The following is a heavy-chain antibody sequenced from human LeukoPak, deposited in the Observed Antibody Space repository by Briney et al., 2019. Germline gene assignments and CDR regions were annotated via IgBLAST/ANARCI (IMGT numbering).Heavy chain of an antibody. Sequence: GASVKVSCKASGYTFTSYGISWVRQAPGQGLEWMGWISAYNGNTNYAQKLQGRVTMTTDTSTSTAYMELRSLRSDDTAVYYCARDLIRSSGWYQEPGSDYFDYWGQGTLVTVSS. CDR2: ISAYNGNT. CDR3: ARDLIRSSGWYQEPGSDYFDY. J-gene: IGHJ4*02. V-gene: IGHV1-18*01. D-gene: IGHD6-19*01. CDR1: GYTFTSYG.